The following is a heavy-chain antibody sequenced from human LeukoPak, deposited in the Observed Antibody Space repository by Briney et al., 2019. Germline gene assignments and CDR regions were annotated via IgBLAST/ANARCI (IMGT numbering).Heavy chain of an antibody. CDR2: IYYSGST. V-gene: IGHV4-39*01. Sequence: SETLSLTCTVSGGSISSSSYYWGWIRQPPGKGLEWIGSIYYSGSTYYNPSLKSRVTISVDTSKNQFSLKLSSVTAADTAMYYCARLRFNYYMDVWGKGTTVTVSS. D-gene: IGHD3-3*01. J-gene: IGHJ6*03. CDR3: ARLRFNYYMDV. CDR1: GGSISSSSYY.